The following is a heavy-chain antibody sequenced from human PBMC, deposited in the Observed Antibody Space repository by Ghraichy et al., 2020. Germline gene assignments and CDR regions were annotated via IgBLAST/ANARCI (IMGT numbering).Heavy chain of an antibody. CDR3: ASSGSYYTYYYYMDV. CDR1: GFTVSSNY. V-gene: IGHV3-53*01. CDR2: IYSGGST. J-gene: IGHJ6*03. Sequence: LSLTCAASGFTVSSNYMSWVRQAPGKGLEWVSVIYSGGSTYYADSVKGRFTISRDNSKNTLYLQMNSLRAEDTAVYYCASSGSYYTYYYYMDVWGKGTPVTVSS. D-gene: IGHD1-26*01.